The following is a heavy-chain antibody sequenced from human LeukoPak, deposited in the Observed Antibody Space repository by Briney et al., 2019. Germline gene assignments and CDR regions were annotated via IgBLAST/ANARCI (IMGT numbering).Heavy chain of an antibody. CDR2: INADGSET. CDR3: ARNGRVVGSGWSYFFFEY. V-gene: IGHV3-7*02. J-gene: IGHJ4*02. CDR1: GYSFSSYW. D-gene: IGHD6-19*01. Sequence: GGSVRVSCAASGYSFSSYWMSWVRQAPGKGLECMASINADGSETHYADSVKGRFTLSRDNARNSLYLQMTSLRVEDTAVYFCARNGRVVGSGWSYFFFEYWGQGTRVTVSS.